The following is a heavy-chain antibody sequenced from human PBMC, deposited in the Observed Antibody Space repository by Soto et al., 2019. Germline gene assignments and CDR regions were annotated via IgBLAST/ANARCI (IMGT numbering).Heavy chain of an antibody. D-gene: IGHD1-26*01. V-gene: IGHV2-5*02. Sequence: QITLRESGPSLVKPTETLTLTCTFSGFSLTTTGVGVGWIRQPPGKALEWLAVVFWDGGERYSPSLKSRVTITKDTSKDQVVFTMTNMDPADTATYYCTQVYGSGSWGWYFHSWGKGTLVTVSS. J-gene: IGHJ4*02. CDR3: TQVYGSGSWGWYFHS. CDR2: VFWDGGE. CDR1: GFSLTTTGVG.